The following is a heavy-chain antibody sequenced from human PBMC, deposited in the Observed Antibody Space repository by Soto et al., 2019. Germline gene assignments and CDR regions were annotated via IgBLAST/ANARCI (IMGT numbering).Heavy chain of an antibody. Sequence: GGSLRLSCAASGFTSSNAWMNWVRQAPGKGLEWVGRIKSKTDGGTTDYAAPVKGRFTISRDDSKNTLYLQMNSLKTEDTAVYYCTSHSDHCSFGSCYSWLIDTYYYYGMDVWGQGTTVTVSS. D-gene: IGHD2-15*01. J-gene: IGHJ6*02. CDR2: IKSKTDGGTT. CDR3: TSHSDHCSFGSCYSWLIDTYYYYGMDV. V-gene: IGHV3-15*07. CDR1: GFTSSNAW.